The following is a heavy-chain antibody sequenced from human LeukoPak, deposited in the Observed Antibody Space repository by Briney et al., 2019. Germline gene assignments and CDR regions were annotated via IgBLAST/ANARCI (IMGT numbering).Heavy chain of an antibody. Sequence: PGGSLRLSCAASGFTFSSYSMNWVRQAPGKGLEWVSSISSSSYIYYADSVKGRFTISRDNAKNSLYLQMNSLRAEDTAVYYCARDSITMVRGGGFDIWGQGTMVTVSS. J-gene: IGHJ3*02. D-gene: IGHD3-10*01. CDR1: GFTFSSYS. CDR3: ARDSITMVRGGGFDI. V-gene: IGHV3-21*01. CDR2: ISSSSYI.